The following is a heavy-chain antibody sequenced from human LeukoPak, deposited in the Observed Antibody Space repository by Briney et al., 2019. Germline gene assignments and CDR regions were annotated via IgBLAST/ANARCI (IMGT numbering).Heavy chain of an antibody. D-gene: IGHD3-10*01. V-gene: IGHV3-30*02. Sequence: PGGSLRLSCAASGFIFSSHGMNWVRQAAGKGVQGVAFVRYDGNYKYYADSVNGRFTISRDNSKNTLYLQMNSLRPEDTAMYYCAKKGYYASGSYFDYWGQGTLVTVSS. J-gene: IGHJ4*02. CDR3: AKKGYYASGSYFDY. CDR2: VRYDGNYK. CDR1: GFIFSSHG.